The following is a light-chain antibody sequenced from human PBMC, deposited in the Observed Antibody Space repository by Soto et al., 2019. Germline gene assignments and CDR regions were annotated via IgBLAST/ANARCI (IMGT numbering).Light chain of an antibody. CDR2: DAS. CDR3: QQRSNWAPLVT. V-gene: IGKV3-11*01. J-gene: IGKJ3*01. CDR1: QSVSSY. Sequence: EIVLTQSPATLSLSPGERATLSCRASQSVSSYLAWYQQKPGQPPRLLIYDASNRATGIPARFSGTGSGTDFTLTIRSLEPEDFAVYYCQQRSNWAPLVTFGPGTKVDIK.